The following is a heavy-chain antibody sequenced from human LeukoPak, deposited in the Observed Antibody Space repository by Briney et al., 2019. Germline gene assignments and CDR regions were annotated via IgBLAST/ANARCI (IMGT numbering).Heavy chain of an antibody. Sequence: LVKVSCKASGGTFSSYAISWVRQAPGQGLEWMGRIIPILGIANYAQKFQGRVTITADKSTSTAYMELSSLRSEDTAVYYCAREPHGPGSGSYYVGYWGQGTLVTVSS. J-gene: IGHJ4*02. V-gene: IGHV1-69*04. D-gene: IGHD3-10*01. CDR2: IIPILGIA. CDR1: GGTFSSYA. CDR3: AREPHGPGSGSYYVGY.